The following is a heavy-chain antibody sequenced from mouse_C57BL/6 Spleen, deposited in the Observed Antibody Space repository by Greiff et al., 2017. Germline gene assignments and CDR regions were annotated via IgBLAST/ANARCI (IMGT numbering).Heavy chain of an antibody. V-gene: IGHV5-17*01. Sequence: EVKLVESGGGLVKPGGSLKLSCAASGFTFSDYGMHWVRQAPEKGLEWVAYISSGSSTIYYADTVKGRFTISRDNAKNTLFLQMTSLRSEDTAMYYCARHYYGSSYDYFDYWGQGTTRTVSS. CDR3: ARHYYGSSYDYFDY. CDR2: ISSGSSTI. D-gene: IGHD1-1*01. CDR1: GFTFSDYG. J-gene: IGHJ2*01.